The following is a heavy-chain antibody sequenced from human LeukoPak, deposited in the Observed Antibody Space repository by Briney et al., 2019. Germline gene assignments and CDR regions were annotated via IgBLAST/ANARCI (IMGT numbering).Heavy chain of an antibody. CDR2: ISYDGSNK. Sequence: GRSLRLSCAASGFTFSSYGMHWVRQAPGKGLEWVAVISYDGSNKYYADSVKGRFTISRDNSKNTLYLQMNSLRAEDTAVYYCARDRQVVPAAIDYWGQGTLVTVSS. D-gene: IGHD2-2*01. CDR3: ARDRQVVPAAIDY. J-gene: IGHJ4*02. CDR1: GFTFSSYG. V-gene: IGHV3-30*19.